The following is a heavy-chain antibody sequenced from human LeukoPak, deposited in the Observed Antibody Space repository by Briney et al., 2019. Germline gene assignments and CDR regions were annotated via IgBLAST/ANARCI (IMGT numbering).Heavy chain of an antibody. D-gene: IGHD5-24*01. CDR1: GFTFSSYC. CDR2: ISSSSSYI. V-gene: IGHV3-21*01. CDR3: AKDHYLDGYNDVTYYYYYGMDV. Sequence: GGSLRLSCTASGFTFSSYCMNWVRQAPGKGLEWVSSISSSSSYIYYADSVKGRFTISRDNAKNSLYLQMNSLRAEDTAVYYCAKDHYLDGYNDVTYYYYYGMDVWGQGTTVTVSS. J-gene: IGHJ6*02.